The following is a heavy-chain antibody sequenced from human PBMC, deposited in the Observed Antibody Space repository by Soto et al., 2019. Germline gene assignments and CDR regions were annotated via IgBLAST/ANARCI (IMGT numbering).Heavy chain of an antibody. CDR1: GFTFSSYE. V-gene: IGHV3-48*03. D-gene: IGHD3-22*01. J-gene: IGHJ4*02. CDR2: ISSSGSTI. Sequence: GGSLRLSCAASGFTFSSYEMNWVRQAPGKGLEWVSYISSSGSTIYYADSVKGRFTISRDNAKNSLYLQMNSLRAEDTAVYYCARNHYYYDSSGYCFDYWGQGTLVTVSS. CDR3: ARNHYYYDSSGYCFDY.